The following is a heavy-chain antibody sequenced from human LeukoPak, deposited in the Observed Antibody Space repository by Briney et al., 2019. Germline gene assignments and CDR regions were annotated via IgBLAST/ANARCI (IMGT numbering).Heavy chain of an antibody. V-gene: IGHV3-74*01. Sequence: GGSLRLSCAASGFTFSRFWMHWVRQAPGKGLVWVSRISGDGSSTSYADSVKGRFTISRDNAKNTLYLQMNSLGAEDTAVYYCAKDGRYSSGWYGYWGQGTLVTVSS. CDR1: GFTFSRFW. J-gene: IGHJ4*02. D-gene: IGHD6-19*01. CDR3: AKDGRYSSGWYGY. CDR2: ISGDGSST.